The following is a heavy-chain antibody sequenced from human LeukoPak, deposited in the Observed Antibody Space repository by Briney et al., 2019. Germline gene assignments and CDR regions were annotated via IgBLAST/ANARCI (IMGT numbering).Heavy chain of an antibody. D-gene: IGHD3-22*01. CDR3: ARDYYDSSGYYYAL. Sequence: GGSLRLSCAASGFTFSSYSMNWVRQAPGKGLEWVSVIYSGGSTYYADSVKGRFTISRDNSKNTLYLQMNSLRAEDTAVYYCARDYYDSSGYYYALWGQGTLVTVSS. V-gene: IGHV3-53*01. J-gene: IGHJ4*02. CDR2: IYSGGST. CDR1: GFTFSSYS.